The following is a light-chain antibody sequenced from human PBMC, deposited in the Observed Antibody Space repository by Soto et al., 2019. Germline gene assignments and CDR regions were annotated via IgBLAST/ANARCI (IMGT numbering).Light chain of an antibody. CDR3: QQYGRSTIT. CDR1: QTVSSSS. CDR2: GAS. J-gene: IGKJ5*01. Sequence: EIVLTHSPGTLSLSPLEIATLSFRASQTVSSSSLAWYQQKPGQAPRLLIFGASTRAAGFPDRFSGSGSGTDFTLAISRLEPEDLAVYYCQQYGRSTITFGQGTRLEIK. V-gene: IGKV3-20*01.